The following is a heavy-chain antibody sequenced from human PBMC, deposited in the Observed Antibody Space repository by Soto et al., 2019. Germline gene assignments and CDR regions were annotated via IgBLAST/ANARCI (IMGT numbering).Heavy chain of an antibody. CDR2: IYPGDSDT. J-gene: IGHJ3*02. V-gene: IGHV5-51*01. CDR1: GYSFSTYW. Sequence: GESLKISCNGSGYSFSTYWIGWVRQMAGKGLEWMGIIYPGDSDTRHSPSLQGQVTISADKFISTAYLQWRSLKASDTAMYYCARVIGVTGAFDIWGQGTMVTVSS. CDR3: ARVIGVTGAFDI. D-gene: IGHD2-21*02.